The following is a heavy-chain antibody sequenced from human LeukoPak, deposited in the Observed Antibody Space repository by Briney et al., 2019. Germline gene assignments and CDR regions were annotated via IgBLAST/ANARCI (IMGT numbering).Heavy chain of an antibody. Sequence: SETLSLTCSVSGGSIRGDYWSWIRQPAGKGLEWIWRIYGSGNTNYNPSLKSRVSISVDTCKNLCSLKLSSVIAADTAVYYCARGGTPDGYNLYYFDYWGQGTLVTVSP. J-gene: IGHJ4*02. CDR3: ARGGTPDGYNLYYFDY. D-gene: IGHD5-24*01. V-gene: IGHV4-4*07. CDR2: IYGSGNT. CDR1: GGSIRGDY.